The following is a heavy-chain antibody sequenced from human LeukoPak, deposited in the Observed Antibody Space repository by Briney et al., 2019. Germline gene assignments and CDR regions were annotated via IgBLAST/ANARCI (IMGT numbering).Heavy chain of an antibody. Sequence: GGSLRLSCVASGFTFSTYNMNWVRQAPGKGLEWVSSISSSSSYIYYADSVKGRFTISRDNAKNSLYLQMNSLRAEDTAVYYCARDISYSSSSPYYFDYWGQGTLVTVSS. CDR3: ARDISYSSSSPYYFDY. V-gene: IGHV3-21*01. J-gene: IGHJ4*02. D-gene: IGHD6-6*01. CDR1: GFTFSTYN. CDR2: ISSSSSYI.